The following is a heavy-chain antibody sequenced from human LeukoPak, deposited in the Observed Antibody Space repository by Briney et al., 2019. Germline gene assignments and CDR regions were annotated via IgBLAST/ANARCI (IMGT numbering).Heavy chain of an antibody. J-gene: IGHJ4*02. CDR2: IYYSGST. V-gene: IGHV4-59*12. D-gene: IGHD3-9*01. CDR3: ARWGDDILTGYYPDY. CDR1: GGSISSYY. Sequence: SETLSLTCTVSGGSISSYYWSWIRQPPGKGLEWIGYIYYSGSTNYNPSLKSRVTISVDKSKNQFSLKLSSVTAADTAVYYCARWGDDILTGYYPDYWGQGTLVTVSS.